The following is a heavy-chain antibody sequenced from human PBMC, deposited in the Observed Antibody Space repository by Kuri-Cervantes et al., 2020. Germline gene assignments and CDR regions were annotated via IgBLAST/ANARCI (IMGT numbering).Heavy chain of an antibody. J-gene: IGHJ6*02. D-gene: IGHD4-11*01. CDR3: AREASSNYVGYYYYGMDV. Sequence: SETLSLTCTVSGGSITGHYWSWIRQPPGKGLEWLGYSYYGGSTRYNPSLRSRVTISVDTSKNQFSLKLSSVTAADTAVYYCAREASSNYVGYYYYGMDVWGQGTTVTVSS. CDR1: GGSITGHY. V-gene: IGHV4-59*11. CDR2: SYYGGST.